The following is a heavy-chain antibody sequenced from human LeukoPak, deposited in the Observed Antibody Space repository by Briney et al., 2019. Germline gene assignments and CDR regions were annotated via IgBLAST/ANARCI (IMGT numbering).Heavy chain of an antibody. CDR2: IYYSGST. CDR1: GGSISSYY. V-gene: IGHV4-59*01. D-gene: IGHD3/OR15-3a*01. J-gene: IGHJ5*02. CDR3: ARVMDWGWNGWFDP. Sequence: SETLSLTCTVSGGSISSYYWSWIRQPPGKGLEWIGYIYYSGSTNYNPSLKSRVTISVDTSKNQFSLKLSSVTAADTAVYYCARVMDWGWNGWFDPWGQGTLVTVSS.